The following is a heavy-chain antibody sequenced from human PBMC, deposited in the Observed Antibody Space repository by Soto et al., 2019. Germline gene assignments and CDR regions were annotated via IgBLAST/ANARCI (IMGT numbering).Heavy chain of an antibody. CDR3: AWQDVIKLWYAYGMDV. CDR2: IYYSGST. J-gene: IGHJ6*02. V-gene: IGHV4-39*01. Sequence: SEXLSLTCTVSGGSISSSSYYWGWIRQPPGKGLEWIGSIYYSGSTYYNPSLKRRVTISVDTSKNQPSPTVSSVTPADTAVYYCAWQDVIKLWYAYGMDVLGPGTTVTVSS. D-gene: IGHD5-18*01. CDR1: GGSISSSSYY.